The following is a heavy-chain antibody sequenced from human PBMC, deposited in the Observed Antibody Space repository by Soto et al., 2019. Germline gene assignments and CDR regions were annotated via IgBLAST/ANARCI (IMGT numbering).Heavy chain of an antibody. V-gene: IGHV3-9*01. CDR2: ISWNRGSI. Sequence: EVQLVESGGGLVQPGRSLRLSCAASGFTFDDYAMHWVRQAPGKGLEWVSGISWNRGSIGYADSVKGRFTISRDNANKSLYLQMNCLRAEDTALYYCAKAVGSYGNFDYWGQGTLVTVSS. CDR3: AKAVGSYGNFDY. J-gene: IGHJ4*02. CDR1: GFTFDDYA. D-gene: IGHD5-18*01.